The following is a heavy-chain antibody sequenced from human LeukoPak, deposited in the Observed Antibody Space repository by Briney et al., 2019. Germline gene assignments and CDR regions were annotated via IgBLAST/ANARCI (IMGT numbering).Heavy chain of an antibody. CDR3: AKKVATTYYYYYGMDV. CDR2: ISGSGGST. D-gene: IGHD5-12*01. CDR1: GFTFSSYA. J-gene: IGHJ6*02. V-gene: IGHV3-23*01. Sequence: GGFLRLSCAASGFTFSSYAMSWVRQAPGKGLEWVSAISGSGGSTYYADSVKGRFTISRDNSKNTLYLQMNSLRAEDTAVYYCAKKVATTYYYYYGMDVWGQGTTVTVSS.